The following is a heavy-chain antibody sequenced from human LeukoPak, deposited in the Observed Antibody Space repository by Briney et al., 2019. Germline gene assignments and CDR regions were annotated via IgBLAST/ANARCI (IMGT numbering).Heavy chain of an antibody. CDR3: ASDTTAAGSPGS. CDR1: GLSFSSNW. CDR2: INTDGSTT. J-gene: IGHJ5*02. D-gene: IGHD1-1*01. V-gene: IGHV3-74*01. Sequence: LPGGSLRLSCAASGLSFSSNWMYWVRHAPGKGLVWVSHINTDGSTTNYADFVKGRFTISRDNAKNTLYLQMNSLRVEDTAVYYCASDTTAAGSPGSWGQGTLVTVSS.